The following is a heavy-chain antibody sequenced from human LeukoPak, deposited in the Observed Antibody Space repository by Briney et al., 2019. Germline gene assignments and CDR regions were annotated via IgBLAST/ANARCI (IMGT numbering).Heavy chain of an antibody. Sequence: PGGSLRLSCAASGFTFSNYAMTWVRQAPGKGLEWVSSISGSGDNTYYADSVKGRFTISRDNSKNTLYLQMNSLRADDTAVYYCAKAPIPVGSTFYFDYWGQGTLVTVSS. J-gene: IGHJ4*02. V-gene: IGHV3-23*01. CDR2: ISGSGDNT. CDR3: AKAPIPVGSTFYFDY. CDR1: GFTFSNYA. D-gene: IGHD2-8*02.